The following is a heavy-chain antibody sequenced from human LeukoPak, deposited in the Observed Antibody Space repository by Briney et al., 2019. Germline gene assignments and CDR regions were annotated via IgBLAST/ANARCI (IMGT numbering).Heavy chain of an antibody. J-gene: IGHJ4*02. CDR2: ISGGGGST. V-gene: IGHV3-23*01. D-gene: IGHD5-24*01. CDR3: AKGRRDAYNFDIDY. CDR1: GFTFSNYA. Sequence: GGSLRLSCAASGFTFSNYAMNWVRQAPGKGLEWVSTISGGGGSTYYADSVKGRFTISRDNSKNTLYLQMNSLRAEDTAVYYCAKGRRDAYNFDIDYWGQGTLVTVSS.